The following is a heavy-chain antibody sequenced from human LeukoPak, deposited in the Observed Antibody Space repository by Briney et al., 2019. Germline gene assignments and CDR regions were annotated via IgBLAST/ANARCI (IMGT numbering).Heavy chain of an antibody. CDR2: ISSSSSYI. D-gene: IGHD1-26*01. J-gene: IGHJ4*02. CDR1: GFTFSSHC. CDR3: ARAPNSGSYDRLY. Sequence: GGSLRLSCAASGFTFSSHCMNWVRQAPGKGLEWVSSISSSSSYIYYADSVKGRFTISRDNAKNSLYLQMNSLRAEDTAVYYCARAPNSGSYDRLYWGQGTLVTVSS. V-gene: IGHV3-21*01.